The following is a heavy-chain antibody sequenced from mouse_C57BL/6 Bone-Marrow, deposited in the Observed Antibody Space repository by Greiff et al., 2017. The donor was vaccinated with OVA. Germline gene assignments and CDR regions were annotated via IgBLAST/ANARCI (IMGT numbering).Heavy chain of an antibody. CDR3: VSYYYGSSLYYAMDY. CDR2: INPNNGGT. D-gene: IGHD1-1*01. V-gene: IGHV1-22*01. CDR1: GYTFTDYN. Sequence: EVQLQQSGPELVKPGASVKMSCKASGYTFTDYNMHWVKQSHGKSLEWIGYINPNNGGTSYNQKFKGKATLTVNKSSSTAYMELRSLTSEDSAVYYCVSYYYGSSLYYAMDYWGQGTSVTVSS. J-gene: IGHJ4*01.